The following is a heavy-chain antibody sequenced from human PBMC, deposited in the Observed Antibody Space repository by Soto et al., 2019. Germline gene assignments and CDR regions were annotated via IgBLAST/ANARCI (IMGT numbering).Heavy chain of an antibody. CDR3: ARAHYGDYGYGMAV. D-gene: IGHD4-17*01. V-gene: IGHV4-30-2*01. Sequence: SETLSLTCAVSGGSISSGGYSWSWIRQPPGKGLEWIGYIYHGGYTYYNPSLKSRVTISVDRSKNQFSLKLSSVTAADTAVYYCARAHYGDYGYGMAVWGQGTTVTVSS. CDR1: GGSISSGGYS. J-gene: IGHJ6*02. CDR2: IYHGGYT.